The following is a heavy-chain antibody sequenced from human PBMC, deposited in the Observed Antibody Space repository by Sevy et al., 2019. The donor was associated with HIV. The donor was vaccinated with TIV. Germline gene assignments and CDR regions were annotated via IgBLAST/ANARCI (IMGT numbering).Heavy chain of an antibody. V-gene: IGHV3-20*04. D-gene: IGHD2-21*02. CDR3: ARERSCGGDCYYFDY. CDR2: INWNGVGT. Sequence: GGSLRLSCAASGLNFDDYGMSWVRQAPGKGPEWVSAINWNGVGTSYADSVKGRFTISRDNAKNSLYVQMNSLRAEDTALYYCARERSCGGDCYYFDYWGQGTLVTVSS. J-gene: IGHJ4*02. CDR1: GLNFDDYG.